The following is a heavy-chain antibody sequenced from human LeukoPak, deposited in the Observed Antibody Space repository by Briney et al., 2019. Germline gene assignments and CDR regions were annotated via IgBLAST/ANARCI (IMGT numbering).Heavy chain of an antibody. J-gene: IGHJ4*02. D-gene: IGHD2-2*01. CDR1: GGSFSGYY. Sequence: SETLSLTCAVYGGSFSGYYWSWIRQPPGKGLEWIGEINHSGSTNYNPSLKSRVTISVDTSKNQFSLKLSSVAAADTAVYYCAREEGSTSSFDYWGQGTLVTVSS. V-gene: IGHV4-34*01. CDR3: AREEGSTSSFDY. CDR2: INHSGST.